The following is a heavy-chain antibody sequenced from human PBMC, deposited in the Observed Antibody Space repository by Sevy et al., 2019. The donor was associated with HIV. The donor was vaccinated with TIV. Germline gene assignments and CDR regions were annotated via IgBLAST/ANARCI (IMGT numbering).Heavy chain of an antibody. V-gene: IGHV5-51*01. CDR3: ARRGYGYHGNNWFDP. D-gene: IGHD5-12*01. CDR1: GYSFTSYW. CDR2: IYPGDSDT. Sequence: GGSLRLSCKGSGYSFTSYWIGWVRQMPGKGLEWMGIIYPGDSDTRYSPSFQGQVTISADKSISTAYLQWSSLKASDTAMYYCARRGYGYHGNNWFDPWGQGTLVTVSS. J-gene: IGHJ5*02.